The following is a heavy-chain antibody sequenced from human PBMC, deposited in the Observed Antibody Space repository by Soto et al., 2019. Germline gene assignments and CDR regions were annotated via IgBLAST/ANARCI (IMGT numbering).Heavy chain of an antibody. V-gene: IGHV4-39*01. CDR2: IYYSGST. CDR3: ARHGVRQLVLCFDP. D-gene: IGHD6-13*01. Sequence: SETLSLTCTVSGGSISSSSYYWGWIRQPPGKGLEWIGSIYYSGSTYYNPSLKSRVTISVDTSKNQFSLKLSSVTAADTAVYYCARHGVRQLVLCFDPWCQGTLVTVST. CDR1: GGSISSSSYY. J-gene: IGHJ5*02.